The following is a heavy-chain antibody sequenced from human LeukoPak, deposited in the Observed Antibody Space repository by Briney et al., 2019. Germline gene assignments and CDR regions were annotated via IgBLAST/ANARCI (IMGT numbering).Heavy chain of an antibody. J-gene: IGHJ5*02. V-gene: IGHV4-39*01. Sequence: SETLSLTCTVSGGSISTSRHYWGWIRRPPGKGLEWIGSIYYSENTYTYYNPSLKSRVTISVDTSKNQFSLKLRSVTAADTAVYYCARHGQWLVLDNWFDPWGQGTLVTVSS. D-gene: IGHD6-19*01. CDR3: ARHGQWLVLDNWFDP. CDR2: IYYSENTYT. CDR1: GGSISTSRHY.